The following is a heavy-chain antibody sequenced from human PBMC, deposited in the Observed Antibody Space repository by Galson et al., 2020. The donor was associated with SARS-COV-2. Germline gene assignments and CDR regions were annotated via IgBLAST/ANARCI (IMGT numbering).Heavy chain of an antibody. D-gene: IGHD6-6*01. CDR3: ASSPSIAGSGTRFSFQH. Sequence: GESLKISCAASGFPFSTCAMHWVRQAPGKGLEWVAAISYDGSYKHDVDSLKGRFTISRDNSKNTLYLQMNSLRPEDTAVYYCASSPSIAGSGTRFSFQHWGQGTLVTVSS. CDR2: ISYDGSYK. V-gene: IGHV3-30*01. CDR1: GFPFSTCA. J-gene: IGHJ1*01.